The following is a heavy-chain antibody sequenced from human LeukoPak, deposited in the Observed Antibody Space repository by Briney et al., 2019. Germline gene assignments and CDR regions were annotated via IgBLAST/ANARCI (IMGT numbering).Heavy chain of an antibody. CDR2: INSDGSGT. Sequence: GGSQRLSCAASGFTFSSYWMHWVRQAPGKGLVWVSRINSDGSGTSYADSVKGRFTISRDNAKNTLYLQMNSLRAEDTAVYYCARDRAAAGTGFDYWGQGTLVTVSS. CDR1: GFTFSSYW. J-gene: IGHJ4*02. D-gene: IGHD6-13*01. V-gene: IGHV3-74*01. CDR3: ARDRAAAGTGFDY.